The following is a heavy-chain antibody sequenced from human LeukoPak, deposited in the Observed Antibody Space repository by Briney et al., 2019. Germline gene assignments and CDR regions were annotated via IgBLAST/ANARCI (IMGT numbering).Heavy chain of an antibody. CDR3: AREASIEAAGNAFDI. D-gene: IGHD6-13*01. J-gene: IGHJ3*02. CDR1: GYTFTSYG. V-gene: IGHV1-18*01. CDR2: ISAYNGNT. Sequence: GASVKVSCKASGYTFTSYGISWVRQAPGQGLEWMGWISAYNGNTNYAQKLQGRVTMTTDTSTSTAYMELRSLRSDDTAVYYCAREASIEAAGNAFDIWGQGTMVTVSS.